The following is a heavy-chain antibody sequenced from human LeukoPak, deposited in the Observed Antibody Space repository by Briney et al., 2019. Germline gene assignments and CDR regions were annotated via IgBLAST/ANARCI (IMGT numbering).Heavy chain of an antibody. CDR1: GYTFTSYY. D-gene: IGHD1-26*01. V-gene: IGHV1-46*01. CDR3: ARDNSVGDNAWWFDP. CDR2: INPTGGST. Sequence: ASVKASCKASGYTFTSYYMHWVRQAPGQGLEWMGLINPTGGSTGYAQKFQGRVAMTRDMSTSTDYMELSSLRSEDTAIYYCARDNSVGDNAWWFDPWGQGTLVTVSS. J-gene: IGHJ5*02.